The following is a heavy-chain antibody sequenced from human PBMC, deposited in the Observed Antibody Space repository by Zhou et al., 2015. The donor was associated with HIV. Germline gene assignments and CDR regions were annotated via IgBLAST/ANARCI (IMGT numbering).Heavy chain of an antibody. CDR1: GYTFSSYG. D-gene: IGHD3-3*01. V-gene: IGHV1-18*01. CDR3: ARDQWLPQYYYFGMDV. J-gene: IGHJ6*02. CDR2: ISAYNGNA. Sequence: QVQLVQSGAEVKKPGASVKVSCKASGYTFSSYGISWVRQAPGQGLEWMGWISAYNGNANYAQKLQGRVTMTTDISTSTAYLELSSLTSEDTAVYFCARDQWLPQYYYFGMDVWGQGTTVTVSS.